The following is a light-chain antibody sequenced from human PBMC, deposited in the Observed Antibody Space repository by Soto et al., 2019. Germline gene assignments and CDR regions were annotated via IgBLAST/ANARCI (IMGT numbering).Light chain of an antibody. CDR3: AAWGDSLNGPV. Sequence: QSVLTQPPSASGTPGQRVTISCSGSSSNIGSNTVHWYQQLPGTAPKLLIYSNNQRPSGVPDRFSGSKSGTSASLAISGLQSEDEADYYCAAWGDSLNGPVFGGGTKLTVL. CDR2: SNN. V-gene: IGLV1-44*01. CDR1: SSNIGSNT. J-gene: IGLJ2*01.